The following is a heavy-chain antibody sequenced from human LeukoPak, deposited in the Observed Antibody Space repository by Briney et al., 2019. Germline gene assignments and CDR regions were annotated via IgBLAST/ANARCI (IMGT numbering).Heavy chain of an antibody. CDR1: GFTFSNYG. V-gene: IGHV3-74*01. CDR2: INNDESST. CDR3: ACYGIAPPY. J-gene: IGHJ4*02. Sequence: GGSLRLSCAASGFTFSNYGMHWVRQAPGKGLVWVSHINNDESSTSYADSVRGRFTISRDNAKNTLYLQMNSLRTEDTAVYYCACYGIAPPYWGQGTLVTVSS. D-gene: IGHD2-15*01.